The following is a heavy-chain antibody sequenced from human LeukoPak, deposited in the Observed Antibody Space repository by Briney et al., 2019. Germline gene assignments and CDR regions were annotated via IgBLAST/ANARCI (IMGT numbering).Heavy chain of an antibody. D-gene: IGHD6-19*01. CDR2: IWYDGSNK. CDR3: AKGSVAATYKFDC. Sequence: PGGSLRLSCAASGFTFSSYGMHWVRQAPGKGLEWVAVIWYDGSNKYYADSVKGRFTISRDNSKNTLYLQMDSLGAEDTAVYFCAKGSVAATYKFDCWGQGTLVTVSS. CDR1: GFTFSSYG. V-gene: IGHV3-33*06. J-gene: IGHJ4*02.